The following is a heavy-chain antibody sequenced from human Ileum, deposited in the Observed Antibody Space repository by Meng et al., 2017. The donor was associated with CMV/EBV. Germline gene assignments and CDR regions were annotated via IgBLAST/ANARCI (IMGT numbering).Heavy chain of an antibody. V-gene: IGHV3-30*03. CDR2: ISDDGTFK. CDR1: GFTLSAYG. J-gene: IGHJ4*02. CDR3: ARDPVRAIPDYFDY. D-gene: IGHD3-10*01. Sequence: GGSLRLSCAASGFTLSAYGVHWVRQAPGKGLEWVAVISDDGTFKLYTDSVKGRFTISRDDSKNTLYLEMNSLRPEDTAVYYCARDPVRAIPDYFDYWGQGTLVTVSS.